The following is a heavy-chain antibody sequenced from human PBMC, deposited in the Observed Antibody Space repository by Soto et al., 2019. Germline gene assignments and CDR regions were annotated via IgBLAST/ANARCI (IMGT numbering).Heavy chain of an antibody. CDR3: PLMGANPPHC. J-gene: IGHJ4*02. Sequence: EVQLVESGGGLVKPGGSLRLSCAASGFTFNTAWMNWVRQAPGKGLEWVARIKSKTDGGTTDYAAPVKGRFTISRDDSKNTLYLQMNSLKIEDTGVYYCPLMGANPPHCWGQGTLVTVSS. CDR1: GFTFNTAW. V-gene: IGHV3-15*07. CDR2: IKSKTDGGTT. D-gene: IGHD1-26*01.